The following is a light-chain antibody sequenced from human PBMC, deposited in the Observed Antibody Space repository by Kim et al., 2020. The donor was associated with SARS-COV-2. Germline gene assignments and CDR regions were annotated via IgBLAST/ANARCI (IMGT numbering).Light chain of an antibody. V-gene: IGKV1-NL1*01. J-gene: IGKJ4*01. Sequence: SVGDTVTTSCRASQGIWDSLAWYQQQSGKAPKFLFYGVNNTDTGVPSRFSGSASGTTYTLTINSLQPEDFGTYICQQYRLRLPTFGGGTMVEIK. CDR3: QQYRLRLPT. CDR2: GVN. CDR1: QGIWDS.